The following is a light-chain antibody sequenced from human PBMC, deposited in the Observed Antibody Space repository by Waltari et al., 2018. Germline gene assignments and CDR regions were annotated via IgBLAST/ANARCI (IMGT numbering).Light chain of an antibody. Sequence: SCSASQSVSRALALYQQTPGQAPRLLIYDAFKRAAGIPDRFSGSGTGTDFSLTISRLEPEDFAVYYCQMYVRLPATFGQGTTVEIK. CDR3: QMYVRLPAT. CDR2: DAF. J-gene: IGKJ1*01. V-gene: IGKV3D-11*02. CDR1: QSVSRAL.